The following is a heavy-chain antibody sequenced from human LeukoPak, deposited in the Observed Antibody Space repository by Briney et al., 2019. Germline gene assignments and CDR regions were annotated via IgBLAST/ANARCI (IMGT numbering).Heavy chain of an antibody. V-gene: IGHV4-34*01. J-gene: IGHJ4*02. CDR3: ASTLYDSSGYYYGVGYYFDY. Sequence: PSETLSLTCAVYGGSFSGYYWSWIRQPPGKGLEWIGSIYYSGSTYYNPSLKSRVTISVDTSKNQFSLKLSSVTAADTAVYYCASTLYDSSGYYYGVGYYFDYWGQGTLVTVSS. CDR2: IYYSGST. CDR1: GGSFSGYY. D-gene: IGHD3-22*01.